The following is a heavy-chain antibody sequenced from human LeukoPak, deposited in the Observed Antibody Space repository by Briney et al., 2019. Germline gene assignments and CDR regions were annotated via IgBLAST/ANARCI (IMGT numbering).Heavy chain of an antibody. J-gene: IGHJ4*02. V-gene: IGHV4-59*01. CDR3: ARTNRYYFDY. D-gene: IGHD1-14*01. CDR2: IYYSGST. Sequence: PSETLSLTCAVSGGSISSYYWSWIRQPPGKGLEWIGYIYYSGSTNYNPSLKSRVTISVDTSKNQFSLKLSSVTAADTAVYYCARTNRYYFDYWGQRTLVTVSS. CDR1: GGSISSYY.